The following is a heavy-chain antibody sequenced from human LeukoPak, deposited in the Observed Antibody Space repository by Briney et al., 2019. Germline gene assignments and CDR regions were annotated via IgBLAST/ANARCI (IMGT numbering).Heavy chain of an antibody. CDR3: ARLQVRYYYYGMDV. J-gene: IGHJ6*02. Sequence: PSETLSLTCTVSGGSISSYYWSWIRQPPGKGLEWIGYIYYSGSTNYNPSLKSRVTISVDTSKNQFSLKLSSVTAADTAVYYCARLQVRYYYYGMDVWGQGTTVTVSS. V-gene: IGHV4-59*08. CDR2: IYYSGST. CDR1: GGSISSYY.